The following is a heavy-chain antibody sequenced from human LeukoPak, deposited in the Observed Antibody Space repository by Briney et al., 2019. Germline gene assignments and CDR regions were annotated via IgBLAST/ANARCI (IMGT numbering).Heavy chain of an antibody. CDR1: GGSISSSSYY. CDR3: ARSKEWFGELRCWFDP. J-gene: IGHJ5*02. CDR2: IYYSGST. Sequence: PSETLSLTCTVSGGSISSSSYYWGWIRQPPGKGLEWIGSIYYSGSTYYNPSLKSRVTISVDTPKNQFSLKLNSVTAADTAVYYCARSKEWFGELRCWFDPWGQGTLVTVSS. V-gene: IGHV4-39*01. D-gene: IGHD3-10*01.